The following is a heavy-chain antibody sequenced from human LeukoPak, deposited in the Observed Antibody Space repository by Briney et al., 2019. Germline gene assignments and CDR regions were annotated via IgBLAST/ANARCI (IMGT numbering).Heavy chain of an antibody. CDR3: ARGKYNSGSWDAFDI. J-gene: IGHJ3*02. V-gene: IGHV3-21*01. CDR1: GFHFSNYG. Sequence: GGSLRLSCSASGFHFSNYGMNWVRQAPGKGLEWDPGISGSSVSIYYADSVKGRFTTSRGNAKNSLYLQMNSLRAEDTAVFYCARGKYNSGSWDAFDIWGQGTMVTVSS. D-gene: IGHD6-19*01. CDR2: ISGSSVSI.